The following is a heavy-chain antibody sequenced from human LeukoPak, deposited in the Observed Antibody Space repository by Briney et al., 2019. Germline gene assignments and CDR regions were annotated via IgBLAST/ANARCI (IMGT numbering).Heavy chain of an antibody. CDR1: GYTFTGYY. V-gene: IGHV1-2*02. J-gene: IGHJ4*02. CDR3: ARVAYRYGIAAAGMAFGY. Sequence: EASVKVSCKASGYTFTGYYMHWVRQAPGQGLEWMGWINPNSGGTNYAQKFQGRVTMTRDTSISTAYMELSSLRSEDTAVYYCARVAYRYGIAAAGMAFGYWGQGTLVTVSS. D-gene: IGHD6-13*01. CDR2: INPNSGGT.